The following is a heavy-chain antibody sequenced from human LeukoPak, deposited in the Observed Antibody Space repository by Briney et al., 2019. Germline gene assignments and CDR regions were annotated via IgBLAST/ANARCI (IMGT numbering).Heavy chain of an antibody. CDR2: IHEGGRT. J-gene: IGHJ5*02. D-gene: IGHD6-6*01. CDR3: ARAARPTNNWFDP. Sequence: SETLSLTCSVSGCSFSSDSFWGWIRQPPGKGLEWVGTIHEGGRTFYNSSLKSRVTISIDTSKNQFSLEVNSVTAADTAVYYCARAARPTNNWFDPWGQGTLVTVSS. V-gene: IGHV4-38-2*02. CDR1: GCSFSSDSF.